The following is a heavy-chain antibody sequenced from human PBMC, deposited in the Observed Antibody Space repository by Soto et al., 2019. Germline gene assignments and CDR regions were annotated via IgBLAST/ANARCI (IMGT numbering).Heavy chain of an antibody. CDR3: ARVGAGNQLLFRSPAEYYYYGMDV. Sequence: QVQLVQSGAEVKKPGSSVKVSCKASGGTFSSYAISWVRQAPGQGLEWMGGIIPIFGTANYAQKFQGRVTITADESTSTAYMELSSLRSEDTAVYYCARVGAGNQLLFRSPAEYYYYGMDVWGQGTTVTVSS. CDR2: IIPIFGTA. V-gene: IGHV1-69*12. CDR1: GGTFSSYA. D-gene: IGHD2-2*01. J-gene: IGHJ6*02.